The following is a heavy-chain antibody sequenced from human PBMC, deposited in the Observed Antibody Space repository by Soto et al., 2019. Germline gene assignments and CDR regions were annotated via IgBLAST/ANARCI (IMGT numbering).Heavy chain of an antibody. Sequence: PSETLSLTCTVSGGSLSSGYYYWSWIRQPPGKGLEWIGYIYYSGSTYYNPSLKSRAPISVDPPKNHFPLRRSSGPAADRAVFFCAGRGGGKHLIQGSNNVLAFGGKGTTVTVSS. D-gene: IGHD3-16*01. CDR2: IYYSGST. CDR3: AGRGGGKHLIQGSNNVLAF. CDR1: GGSLSSGYYY. V-gene: IGHV4-30-4*01. J-gene: IGHJ6*03.